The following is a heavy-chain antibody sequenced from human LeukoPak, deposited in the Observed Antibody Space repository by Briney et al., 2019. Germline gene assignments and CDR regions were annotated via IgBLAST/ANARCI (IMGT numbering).Heavy chain of an antibody. CDR3: ARALLWGYDY. Sequence: SETLSLTCTVSGGSINTYYWSWIRQPPGKGLEGIGYIYYSGSTNYNPSLKSRVTMSVDTSKNLFSLNLSSVTAADTAVYYCARALLWGYDYWGQGTLVTVSS. D-gene: IGHD2-2*01. J-gene: IGHJ4*02. CDR1: GGSINTYY. V-gene: IGHV4-59*01. CDR2: IYYSGST.